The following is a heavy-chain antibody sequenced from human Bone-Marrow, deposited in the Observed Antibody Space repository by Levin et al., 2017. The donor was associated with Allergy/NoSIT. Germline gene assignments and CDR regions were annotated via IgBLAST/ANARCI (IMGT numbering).Heavy chain of an antibody. Sequence: TPSETLSLTCTVSGASISSDDYYWSWIRQPPGKGLEWIGYIYSSGNTHYNPSLKSRVTMSLDASKSQISLKLNSVTAADTAVYYCARDRDYYDSSGYDIVYYGMDVWGQGTTVTVSS. CDR2: IYSSGNT. V-gene: IGHV4-30-4*01. CDR3: ARDRDYYDSSGYDIVYYGMDV. J-gene: IGHJ6*02. CDR1: GASISSDDYY. D-gene: IGHD3-22*01.